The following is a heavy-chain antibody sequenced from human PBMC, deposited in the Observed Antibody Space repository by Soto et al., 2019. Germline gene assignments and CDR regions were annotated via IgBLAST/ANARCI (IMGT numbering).Heavy chain of an antibody. J-gene: IGHJ6*02. CDR1: GGSFSDYY. Sequence: QVQLQQWGAGLLKPSETLSLTCAVYGGSFSDYYWSWIRQPPGKGLEWIGEINHSGSTNYNPSLKSRVTISVDTSKYQFSLRLSSVTAADTAVYYCATNYGGNYYYGMDVWGQGTTVTVSS. V-gene: IGHV4-34*01. CDR2: INHSGST. CDR3: ATNYGGNYYYGMDV. D-gene: IGHD1-26*01.